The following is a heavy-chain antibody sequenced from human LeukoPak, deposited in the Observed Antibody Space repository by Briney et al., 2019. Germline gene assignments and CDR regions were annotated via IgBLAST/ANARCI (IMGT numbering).Heavy chain of an antibody. V-gene: IGHV3-33*08. J-gene: IGHJ6*02. Sequence: PGGSLRLSCAASGFTFSIYGMHWVRQAPGKGLEWVAVTWHDGSDKYYADSVKGRFTISRDNSKNTLYLQMNSLRAEDTAVYYCARSRLEQSYYYGMDVWGQGTTVTVSS. CDR1: GFTFSIYG. D-gene: IGHD1/OR15-1a*01. CDR2: TWHDGSDK. CDR3: ARSRLEQSYYYGMDV.